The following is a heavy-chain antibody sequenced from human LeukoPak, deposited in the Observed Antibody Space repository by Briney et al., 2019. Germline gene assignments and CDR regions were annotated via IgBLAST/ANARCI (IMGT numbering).Heavy chain of an antibody. Sequence: PGGSLRLSCAASGFTFSDYYMSWIRQAPGKGLEWVAYISSRSITIHYADSVRGRFTSSRDNAKRSVYLQMNSLGAEDTAIYYCARLKAGFWGQGTLVTVSS. CDR2: ISSRSITI. CDR3: ARLKAGF. V-gene: IGHV3-11*01. CDR1: GFTFSDYY. J-gene: IGHJ4*02.